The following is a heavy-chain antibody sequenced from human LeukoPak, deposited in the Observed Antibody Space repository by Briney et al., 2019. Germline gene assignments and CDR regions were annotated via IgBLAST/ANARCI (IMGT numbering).Heavy chain of an antibody. J-gene: IGHJ4*02. Sequence: GGSLRLSCAASGFTFSSYGMHWVCQAPGKGLEWVAFIRYDGSNKYYADSVKGRFTISRDNSKNTLYLQMNSLRAEDTAVYYCAKSFGIAAAGIDYWGQGALVTVSS. V-gene: IGHV3-30*02. CDR2: IRYDGSNK. CDR1: GFTFSSYG. CDR3: AKSFGIAAAGIDY. D-gene: IGHD6-13*01.